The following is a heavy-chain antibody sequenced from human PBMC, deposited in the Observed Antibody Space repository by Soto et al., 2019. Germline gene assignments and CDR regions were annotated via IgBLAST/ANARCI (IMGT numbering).Heavy chain of an antibody. CDR1: RGTFSSFA. D-gene: IGHD3-3*01. V-gene: IGHV1-69*13. CDR3: ARTPTARFLPSSPNYYYFGMDV. J-gene: IGHJ6*02. Sequence: SVKVSCKASRGTFSSFAISWVRQAPGQGLEWMGWIIPIFHTSNYAQNFQGTVTITADESTSTAFLELSSLRSDDTAVYYCARTPTARFLPSSPNYYYFGMDVWGQVTTLTVSS. CDR2: IIPIFHTS.